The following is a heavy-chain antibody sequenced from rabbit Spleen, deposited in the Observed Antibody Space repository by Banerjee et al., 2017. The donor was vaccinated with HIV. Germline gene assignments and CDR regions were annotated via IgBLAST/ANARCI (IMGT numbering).Heavy chain of an antibody. V-gene: IGHV1S45*01. CDR1: GFSFSDRDV. J-gene: IGHJ4*01. CDR2: INIVTGKS. Sequence: QEELEESGGGLVKPEGSLTLTCKASGFSFSDRDVMCWVRQAPGKGLEWIACINIVTGKSVYASWAKGRFFMSRTSSSTVDLQMTSLTAADTATYFCARDVGGGEDFDLWGPGTLVTVS. CDR3: ARDVGGGEDFDL. D-gene: IGHD1-1*01.